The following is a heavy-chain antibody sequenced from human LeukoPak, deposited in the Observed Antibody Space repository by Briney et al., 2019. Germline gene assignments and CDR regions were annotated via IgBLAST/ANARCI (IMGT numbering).Heavy chain of an antibody. V-gene: IGHV3-53*04. J-gene: IGHJ4*02. Sequence: WGSLRLSCAASGFTVSSNHMNWVRQAPGKGLEWVSVIYSGGSTYYADSVKGRFTISRHNSKNTLYLQMNSPRAEDTAVYYCARDQSSGGVDYWGQGTLVTVSS. CDR2: IYSGGST. CDR3: ARDQSSGGVDY. CDR1: GFTVSSNH. D-gene: IGHD3-10*01.